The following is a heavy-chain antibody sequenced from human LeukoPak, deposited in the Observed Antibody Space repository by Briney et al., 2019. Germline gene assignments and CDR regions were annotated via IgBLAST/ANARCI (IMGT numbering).Heavy chain of an antibody. Sequence: SQTLSLTCTVSGGSISSGGYYWSWIRQHPGKGLEWIGYIYYSGSTYYNPSLKSRVTIPVDTSKNQFSLKLSSVTAADTAVYYCARGNWLAAAFDIWGQGTMVTVSS. CDR2: IYYSGST. V-gene: IGHV4-31*03. CDR3: ARGNWLAAAFDI. CDR1: GGSISSGGYY. J-gene: IGHJ3*02. D-gene: IGHD1-1*01.